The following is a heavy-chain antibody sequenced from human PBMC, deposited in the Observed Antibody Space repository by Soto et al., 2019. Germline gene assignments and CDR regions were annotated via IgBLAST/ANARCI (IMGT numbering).Heavy chain of an antibody. CDR2: IYSGGST. D-gene: IGHD3-22*01. CDR3: ALGPTYDSSGYYPFDF. CDR1: GFTVSSNY. J-gene: IGHJ4*02. V-gene: IGHV3-66*01. Sequence: GALRLSCAASGFTVSSNYMSWVRQAPGKGLEWVSVIYSGGSTYYADSVKGRFTISRDNSKNTLYLQMNSLRAEDTAVYYCALGPTYDSSGYYPFDFWGQGTLVTVSS.